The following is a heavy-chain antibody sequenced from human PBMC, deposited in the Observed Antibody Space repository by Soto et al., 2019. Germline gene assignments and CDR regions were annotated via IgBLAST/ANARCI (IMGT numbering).Heavy chain of an antibody. CDR3: AREAV. CDR2: IKQDGSEQ. J-gene: IGHJ6*02. Sequence: GGSLRLCCAASGVTFSGYWMSWVRQAPGKGLEWVANIKQDGSEQFYVDSVKGRFTISRDNAKNSLYLQMNSLRAEDTAVYYCAREAVWGQGTTVTVSS. V-gene: IGHV3-7*05. CDR1: GVTFSGYW.